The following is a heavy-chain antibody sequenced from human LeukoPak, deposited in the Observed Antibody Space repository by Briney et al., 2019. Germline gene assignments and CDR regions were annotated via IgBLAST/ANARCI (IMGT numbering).Heavy chain of an antibody. V-gene: IGHV5-51*01. CDR3: ARQVDRSDYFYYMDV. D-gene: IGHD3-9*01. CDR1: GDNFNTYW. J-gene: IGHJ6*03. CDR2: IYPGDSDT. Sequence: GESLKISCQGAGDNFNTYWIAWVRQMPGKGLEWMGIIYPGDSDTRYCPSFQGQVTFSADKSINTAYLQWRSLNASDTAMYFCARQVDRSDYFYYMDVWGKGTTVTVSS.